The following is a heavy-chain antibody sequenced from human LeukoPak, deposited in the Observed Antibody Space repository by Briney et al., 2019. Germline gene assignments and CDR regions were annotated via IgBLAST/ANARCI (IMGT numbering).Heavy chain of an antibody. Sequence: GGSLRLSCAASGFTFSSYSMNWVCQAPGKGLEWVSSISSSSSYIYYADSVKGRFTISRDNAKNSLYLQMNSLRAEDTAVYYCASTGYSYEYYFDYWGQGTLVTVSS. J-gene: IGHJ4*02. CDR3: ASTGYSYEYYFDY. V-gene: IGHV3-21*01. D-gene: IGHD5-18*01. CDR1: GFTFSSYS. CDR2: ISSSSSYI.